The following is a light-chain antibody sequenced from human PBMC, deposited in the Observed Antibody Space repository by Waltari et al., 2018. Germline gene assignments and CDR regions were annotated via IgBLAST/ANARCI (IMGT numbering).Light chain of an antibody. CDR1: SSDVWSSNL. CDR2: EVS. J-gene: IGLJ1*01. V-gene: IGLV2-23*02. Sequence: QSALTQPASVSGSPGPSITISCTGTSSDVWSSNLVSWYQQHPGKAPKLMIYEVSKRPSGVSNRFSGSKSGNTASLTISGLQAEDEADYYCCSYAGSSPYVFGTGTKVTVL. CDR3: CSYAGSSPYV.